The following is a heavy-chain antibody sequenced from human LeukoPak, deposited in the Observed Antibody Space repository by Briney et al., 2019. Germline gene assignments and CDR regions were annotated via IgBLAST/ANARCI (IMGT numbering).Heavy chain of an antibody. CDR2: ISGSGGST. D-gene: IGHD1-1*01. CDR1: GFTFSSYA. J-gene: IGHJ4*02. Sequence: PGGSLRLSCAASGFTFSSYAMSWVRQAPGKGLEWVSAISGSGGSTYYADSVKGRLTVSRDNSKNSLYLQMNSLRAEDTAVYFCAKDLQPGDNDLCFDSWGQGTLVTVSS. CDR3: AKDLQPGDNDLCFDS. V-gene: IGHV3-23*01.